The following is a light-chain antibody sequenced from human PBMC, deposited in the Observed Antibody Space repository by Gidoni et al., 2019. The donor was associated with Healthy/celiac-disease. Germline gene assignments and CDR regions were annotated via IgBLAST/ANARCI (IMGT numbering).Light chain of an antibody. CDR2: GKN. V-gene: IGLV3-19*01. CDR3: NSRDSSGNLVV. CDR1: SLRSYY. Sequence: SSELTQDPAASVALGHTVRITCQGDSLRSYYASWYQQKPGQAPVLVIYGKNNRPSGIPDRFSGSSSGNTASLTITGAQAEDEADYYCNSRDSSGNLVVFGGGTKLTVL. J-gene: IGLJ2*01.